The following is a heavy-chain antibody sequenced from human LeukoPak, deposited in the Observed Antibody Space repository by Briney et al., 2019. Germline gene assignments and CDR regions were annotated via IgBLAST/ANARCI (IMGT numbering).Heavy chain of an antibody. V-gene: IGHV3-64*01. Sequence: GGSLRLSCAASGFTFSSYAMHWVRQAPGKGLEYVSAISSNGGSTYYANSVKGRFTISRDNSKNTLYLQMGSLRAEDMAVYYCARGPDTGYDFWSGYKRRYYYYYMDVWGKGTTVTVSS. D-gene: IGHD3-3*01. CDR3: ARGPDTGYDFWSGYKRRYYYYYMDV. CDR2: ISSNGGST. J-gene: IGHJ6*03. CDR1: GFTFSSYA.